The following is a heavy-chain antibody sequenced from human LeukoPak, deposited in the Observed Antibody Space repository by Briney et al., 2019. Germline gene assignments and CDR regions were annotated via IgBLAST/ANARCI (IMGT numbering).Heavy chain of an antibody. CDR1: GGSISSSSYY. D-gene: IGHD2-2*01. CDR2: IYYSGST. J-gene: IGHJ4*02. V-gene: IGHV4-39*07. CDR3: ARVRIVVVPAAVDY. Sequence: SETLSLTCTVSGGSISSSSYYWGWIRQPPGKGLEWIGSIYYSGSTYYNPSLKSRVTISVDTSKNQFSLKLSSVTAADTAVYYCARVRIVVVPAAVDYWGQGTLVTVSS.